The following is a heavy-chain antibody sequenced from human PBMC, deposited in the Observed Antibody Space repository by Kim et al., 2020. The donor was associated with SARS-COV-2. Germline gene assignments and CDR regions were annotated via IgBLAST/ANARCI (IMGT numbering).Heavy chain of an antibody. D-gene: IGHD6-19*01. J-gene: IGHJ3*02. CDR2: INSDGSST. Sequence: GGSLRLSCAASGFTFSSYWMHWVRQAPGKGLVWVSRINSDGSSTSYADSVKGRFTISRDNAKNTLYLQMNSLRAEDTAVYYCARVQLLPRVAVAGYAFDIWGQGTMVTVSS. CDR3: ARVQLLPRVAVAGYAFDI. V-gene: IGHV3-74*01. CDR1: GFTFSSYW.